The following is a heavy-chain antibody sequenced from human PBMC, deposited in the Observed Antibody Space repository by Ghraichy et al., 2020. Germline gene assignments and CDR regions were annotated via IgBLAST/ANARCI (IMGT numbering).Heavy chain of an antibody. Sequence: GESLNISCAASGFTFSSYAMSWVRQAPGKGLEWVSAISGSGGSTYYADSVKGRFTISRDNSKNTLYLQMNSLRAEDTAVYYCAKDGRHSGYESYFDYWGQGTLVTVSS. D-gene: IGHD5-12*01. V-gene: IGHV3-23*01. J-gene: IGHJ4*02. CDR3: AKDGRHSGYESYFDY. CDR2: ISGSGGST. CDR1: GFTFSSYA.